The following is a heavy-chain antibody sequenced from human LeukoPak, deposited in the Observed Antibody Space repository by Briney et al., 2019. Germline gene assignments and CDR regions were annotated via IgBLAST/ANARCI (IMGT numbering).Heavy chain of an antibody. Sequence: GGSLRLSCAASGFTFSNYWLHWVRQAPGKGLVWVSRINSDGSSTTYADSVKGRFTISSDNAKNTLYLQMNSLRAEETAVYYFARHPNGYWWFGPWGQGPLVTVSS. J-gene: IGHJ5*02. V-gene: IGHV3-74*03. CDR1: GFTFSNYW. D-gene: IGHD5-18*01. CDR2: INSDGSST. CDR3: ARHPNGYWWFGP.